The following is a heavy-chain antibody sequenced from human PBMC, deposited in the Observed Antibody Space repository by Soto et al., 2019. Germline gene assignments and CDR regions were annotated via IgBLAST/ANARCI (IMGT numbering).Heavy chain of an antibody. CDR3: ASGYDVGGSGFAIATRPMHMDV. V-gene: IGHV4-34*01. J-gene: IGHJ6*03. CDR2: INHSGST. CDR1: GGSFSGYY. D-gene: IGHD5-12*01. Sequence: SETLSLTCAVYGGSFSGYYWSWIRQPPGKGLEWIGEINHSGSTNYNPSLKSRVTISVDTSKNQFSLKLSSVTAADTAVYYCASGYDVGGSGFAIATRPMHMDVWGKGTTVTVSS.